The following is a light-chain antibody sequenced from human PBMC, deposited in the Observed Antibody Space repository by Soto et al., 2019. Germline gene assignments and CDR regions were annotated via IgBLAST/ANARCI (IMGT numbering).Light chain of an antibody. Sequence: EIVLTQSPGTLSLSPGERATLSCRASQSVSSYYLAWYQQKPGQAPRLLIYGASSRATDIPDRFSGSGSGTDFTLTISRLEPEDFGIYYCQQFGSSPYTFGQGTNLEIK. CDR1: QSVSSYY. CDR3: QQFGSSPYT. V-gene: IGKV3-20*01. CDR2: GAS. J-gene: IGKJ2*01.